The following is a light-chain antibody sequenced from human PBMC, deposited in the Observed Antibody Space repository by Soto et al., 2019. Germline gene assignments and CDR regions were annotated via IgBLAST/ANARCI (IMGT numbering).Light chain of an antibody. V-gene: IGKV1-33*01. Sequence: DIQMTQSPSSLSASVGARVTITCQSSQDISNYLNWYQQNPGKAPKLLIYDASNLETGVPSRFSGSGSGTDFTFTISSLQPEDIATYSCQQYDNLPPALTFGGGTQVEIK. J-gene: IGKJ4*01. CDR3: QQYDNLPPALT. CDR2: DAS. CDR1: QDISNY.